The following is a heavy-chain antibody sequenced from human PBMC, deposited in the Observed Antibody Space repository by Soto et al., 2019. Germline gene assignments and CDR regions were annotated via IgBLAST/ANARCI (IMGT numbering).Heavy chain of an antibody. CDR3: ARDMGRAITY. J-gene: IGHJ4*02. D-gene: IGHD3-10*01. Sequence: SEMLSLTCAVYGGSFSGYYWSWIRQPPGKGLEWIGEINHSGSTNYNPSLKSRVTISVDTSKNQFSLKLSSVTAADTAVYYCARDMGRAITYWGQGTLVTVSS. CDR1: GGSFSGYY. CDR2: INHSGST. V-gene: IGHV4-34*01.